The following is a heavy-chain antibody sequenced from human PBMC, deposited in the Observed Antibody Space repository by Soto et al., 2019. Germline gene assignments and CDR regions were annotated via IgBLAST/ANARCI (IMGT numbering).Heavy chain of an antibody. Sequence: EVQVVESGGGLVQPGGSLRLSCNFTFSMYSMDWVRQAPGKGLEWVASISSGGAYIKYVDSVKGRFTISRDNAKNSVSLQMNSLRVDDTAVYFCTRDQGGSYDSWFDPWGQGTLVTVSS. CDR2: ISSGGAYI. D-gene: IGHD1-26*01. CDR1: TFSMYS. V-gene: IGHV3-21*01. J-gene: IGHJ5*02. CDR3: TRDQGGSYDSWFDP.